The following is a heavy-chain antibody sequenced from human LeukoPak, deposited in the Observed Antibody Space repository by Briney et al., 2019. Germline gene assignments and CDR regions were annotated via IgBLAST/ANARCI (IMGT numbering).Heavy chain of an antibody. D-gene: IGHD3-9*01. CDR1: GGSISSGGYS. CDR2: IYHSGST. Sequence: SQTLSLTCAVSGGSISSGGYSWSWIRQPPGKGLEWIGYIYHSGSTYYIPSLKSRVTISVDRSKNQFSLKLSSVTAADTAVYYCARGDYDILTGYYHFDYWGQGTLVTVSS. J-gene: IGHJ4*02. V-gene: IGHV4-30-2*01. CDR3: ARGDYDILTGYYHFDY.